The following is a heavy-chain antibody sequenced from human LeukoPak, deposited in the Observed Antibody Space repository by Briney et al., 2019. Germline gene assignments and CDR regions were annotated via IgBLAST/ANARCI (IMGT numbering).Heavy chain of an antibody. CDR2: ISGSGGST. J-gene: IGHJ3*01. CDR3: ARAVDIVATTPFDL. Sequence: AGGSLRLSCAASGFTFSSYAMSWVRQAPGKGLEWVSAISGSGGSTYYADSVKGRFTISRDNSKNTVYLDMNSLRAEDTAVYYCARAVDIVATTPFDLWGQGTMVTVSS. V-gene: IGHV3-23*01. CDR1: GFTFSSYA. D-gene: IGHD5-12*01.